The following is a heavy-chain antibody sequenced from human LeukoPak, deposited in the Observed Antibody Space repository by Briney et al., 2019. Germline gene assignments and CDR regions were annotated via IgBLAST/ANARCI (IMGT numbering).Heavy chain of an antibody. Sequence: GGSLRLSCAVSGFTFSSYWMSWVRQAPGKGLEWVANIKEDGSEKYYVDSVKGRFTISRDNAKNSLFLQMNSLRAEDTAVYYCTGETYFFDYWGQGTLVTVSS. J-gene: IGHJ4*02. CDR3: TGETYFFDY. CDR1: GFTFSSYW. CDR2: IKEDGSEK. V-gene: IGHV3-7*01.